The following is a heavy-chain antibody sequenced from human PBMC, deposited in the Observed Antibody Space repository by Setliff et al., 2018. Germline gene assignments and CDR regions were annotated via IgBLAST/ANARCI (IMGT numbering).Heavy chain of an antibody. Sequence: RASVKVSCKASGYTFTNYGISWVRQAPGQGLEWMGWISAYNGNTNYAQKFQGRVTITADKSTSTAYMELSRLRSDDTAVYYCARARGPGYSSGWNWFDPWGQGTLVTVSS. V-gene: IGHV1-18*01. CDR3: ARARGPGYSSGWNWFDP. J-gene: IGHJ5*02. CDR2: ISAYNGNT. CDR1: GYTFTNYG. D-gene: IGHD6-19*01.